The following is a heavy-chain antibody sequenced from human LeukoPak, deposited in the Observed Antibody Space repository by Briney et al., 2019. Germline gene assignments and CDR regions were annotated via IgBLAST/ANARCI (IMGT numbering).Heavy chain of an antibody. CDR2: IWHDGSVE. J-gene: IGHJ4*02. CDR1: GFTFSTYG. CDR3: ARVLTFSGWFEDY. V-gene: IGHV3-33*01. Sequence: GGSLRLSCAASGFTFSTYGMHWVRQAPGRGLEWVAMIWHDGSVEEYAASVKGRFTISRDNSRDTLFLQMNRLRDDDTAVYYCARVLTFSGWFEDYWGQGTLVTVSS. D-gene: IGHD6-19*01.